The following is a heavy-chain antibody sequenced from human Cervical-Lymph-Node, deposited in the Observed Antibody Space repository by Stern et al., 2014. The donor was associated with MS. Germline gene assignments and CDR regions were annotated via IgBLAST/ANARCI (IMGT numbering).Heavy chain of an antibody. CDR2: INPNSGGT. J-gene: IGHJ4*02. CDR1: GYTFTGYY. CDR3: ARNVLRYFDCFDY. Sequence: VQLVESGAEVKKPGASVKVSCKASGYTFTGYYMHWVRQAPGQGLAWMGWINPNSGGTNYAQKFQGRVTMTRDTSISTAYMELSRLRSDDTAVYYCARNVLRYFDCFDYWGQGTLVTVSS. D-gene: IGHD3-9*01. V-gene: IGHV1-2*02.